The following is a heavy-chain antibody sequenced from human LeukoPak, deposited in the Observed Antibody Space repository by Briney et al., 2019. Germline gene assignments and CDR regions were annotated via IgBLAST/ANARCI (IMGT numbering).Heavy chain of an antibody. CDR2: ISSSGSTI. J-gene: IGHJ6*04. CDR1: GYTFSSYE. Sequence: RGSLRVSCAASGYTFSSYEMNWVRQAPGEGLEWVSYISSSGSTIYYAETVKGRFTISRDNAKNSLYLQMNSLRAEDTAVYYCAVLGITMIGGVWGKGTTVTISS. CDR3: AVLGITMIGGV. V-gene: IGHV3-48*03. D-gene: IGHD3-10*02.